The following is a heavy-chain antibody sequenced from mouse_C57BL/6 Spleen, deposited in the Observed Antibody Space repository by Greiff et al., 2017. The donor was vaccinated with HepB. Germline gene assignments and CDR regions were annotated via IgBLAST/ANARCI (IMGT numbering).Heavy chain of an antibody. V-gene: IGHV1-15*01. CDR3: TSQTGTAFDY. D-gene: IGHD4-1*01. CDR2: IDPETGGT. Sequence: VKLVESGAELVRPGASVTLSCKASGYTFTDYEMHWVKQTPVHGLEWIGAIDPETGGTAYNQKFKGKAILTADKSSSTAYMELRSLTSEDSAVYYCTSQTGTAFDYWGQGTTLTVSS. CDR1: GYTFTDYE. J-gene: IGHJ2*01.